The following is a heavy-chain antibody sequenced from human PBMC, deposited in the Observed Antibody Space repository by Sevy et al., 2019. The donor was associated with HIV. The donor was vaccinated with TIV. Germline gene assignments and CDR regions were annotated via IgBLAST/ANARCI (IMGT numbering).Heavy chain of an antibody. V-gene: IGHV3-30*18. CDR1: GFTFTDHG. D-gene: IGHD2-15*01. CDR2: ISYDGTNT. J-gene: IGHJ4*02. CDR3: AKDRDRYCDPGGCYRIEH. Sequence: GGSLRLSCAASGFTFTDHGMHWVRHTPGKGLEWVAAISYDGTNTCYVDSVEGRFTISRDNSKNTLYLQMNSLRPEDAAMYHCAKDRDRYCDPGGCYRIEHWGQGTLVTVSS.